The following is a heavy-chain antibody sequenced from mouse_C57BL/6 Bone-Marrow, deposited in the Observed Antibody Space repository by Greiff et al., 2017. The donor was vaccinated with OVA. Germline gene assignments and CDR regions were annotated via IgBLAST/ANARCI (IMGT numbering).Heavy chain of an antibody. CDR1: GFTFSSYT. Sequence: EVKLVESGGGLVKPGGSLKLSCAASGFTFSSYTMSWVRQTPEKRLEWVATISGGGGNTYYPDSVKGRFTISRDNAKNTLYLQRSSLRSEDTALYYCAIYYSNYRYYFDYWGQGTTLTVSS. J-gene: IGHJ2*01. CDR3: AIYYSNYRYYFDY. D-gene: IGHD2-5*01. CDR2: ISGGGGNT. V-gene: IGHV5-9*01.